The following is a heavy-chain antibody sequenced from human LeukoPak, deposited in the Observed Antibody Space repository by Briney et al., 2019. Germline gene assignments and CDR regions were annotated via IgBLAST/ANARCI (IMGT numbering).Heavy chain of an antibody. V-gene: IGHV1-18*01. CDR2: ISAYNGNT. CDR3: ARDRMNYYGMDV. CDR1: GYSFTSYG. J-gene: IGHJ6*02. Sequence: ASVKVSCKASGYSFTSYGLSWVRQAPGQGLEWMGWISAYNGNTNYVQKFQGRVTMTTDTSTSTACMELRSQGSVVTAVYYCARDRMNYYGMDVWGQGTTVTVSS.